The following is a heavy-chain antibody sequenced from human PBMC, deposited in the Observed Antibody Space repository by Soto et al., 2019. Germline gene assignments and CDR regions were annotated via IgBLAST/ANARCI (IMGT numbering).Heavy chain of an antibody. CDR2: IYYSGST. D-gene: IGHD3-3*01. CDR3: ARDRAGWSGQYGMDV. Sequence: PSETLSLTCTVSGGSISIGGYYWSCIRQHPGKGLEWIGYIYYSGSTYYNPSLKSRVTISVDTSKNQFSLKLSSVTAADTAVYYCARDRAGWSGQYGMDVWGQGTTVTVS. J-gene: IGHJ6*02. V-gene: IGHV4-31*03. CDR1: GGSISIGGYY.